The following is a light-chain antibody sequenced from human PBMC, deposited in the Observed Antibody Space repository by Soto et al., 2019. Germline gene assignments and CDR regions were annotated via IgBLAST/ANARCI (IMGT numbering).Light chain of an antibody. CDR1: SSDVGGYNY. J-gene: IGLJ1*01. CDR2: DVS. V-gene: IGLV2-14*03. Sequence: QSVLTQSASVSGSPGQTITISCTGTSSDVGGYNYVSWYQHHPGKAPILMIFDVSNRPSGVSNRFSGSKSGNTASLTISGLQPEDEADYYCSSYTTSNTRQIVFGTGTKVTVL. CDR3: SSYTTSNTRQIV.